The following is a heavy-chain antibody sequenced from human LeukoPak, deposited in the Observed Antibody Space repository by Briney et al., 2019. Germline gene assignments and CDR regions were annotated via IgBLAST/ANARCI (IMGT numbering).Heavy chain of an antibody. CDR2: ISGSGGST. CDR1: GFTFSSDA. J-gene: IGHJ4*02. Sequence: GGSLRLSCAASGFTFSSDAMSWVRQAPGKGLEWVSAISGSGGSTYYADSVKGRFAISRDNSKNTLYLQMNSLRAEDTAVYYCAKEVRVVPAAMSDYWGQGTLVTVSS. V-gene: IGHV3-23*01. D-gene: IGHD2-2*01. CDR3: AKEVRVVPAAMSDY.